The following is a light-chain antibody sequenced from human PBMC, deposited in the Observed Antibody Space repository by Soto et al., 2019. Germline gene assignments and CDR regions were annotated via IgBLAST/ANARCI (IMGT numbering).Light chain of an antibody. CDR1: QSVTSSY. CDR2: GAS. CDR3: QQYGSSPWT. V-gene: IGKV3-20*01. J-gene: IGKJ1*01. Sequence: EIVLTQSPGTLSLSPGERATLSCRASQSVTSSYLAWYQQKPGQAPRLLIYGASNRATDIPDRFSGSGSGTDFTLTISRLEPEDFAGYYCQQYGSSPWTFGQVTKVEIK.